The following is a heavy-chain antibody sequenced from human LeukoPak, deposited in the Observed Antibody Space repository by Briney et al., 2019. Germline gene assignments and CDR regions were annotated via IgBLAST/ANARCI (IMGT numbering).Heavy chain of an antibody. CDR2: IYYSGST. Sequence: PSETLSLTCTVSGGSISSSSYYWGWIRQPPGKGLEWIGSIYYSGSTYYNPSLKSRVTISVDTSKNQFSLKLSSVTAADTAVYYCARDWRIAAAGTGGWFDPWGQGTLVTVSS. J-gene: IGHJ5*02. V-gene: IGHV4-39*07. CDR1: GGSISSSSYY. CDR3: ARDWRIAAAGTGGWFDP. D-gene: IGHD6-13*01.